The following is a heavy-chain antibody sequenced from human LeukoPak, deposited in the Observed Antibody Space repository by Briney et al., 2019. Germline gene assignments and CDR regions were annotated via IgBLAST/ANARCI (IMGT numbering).Heavy chain of an antibody. D-gene: IGHD2-21*01. Sequence: GGSLGLSCAASGFTFSSFEMNWVRQAPGKGPEWISYIGTTGTIIYADSVKGRFTISRDNARNSLFLQMNNLRADDTAIYYCARDSRRGGLPCAHDIWGPGTMVTVSS. CDR3: ARDSRRGGLPCAHDI. J-gene: IGHJ3*02. CDR1: GFTFSSFE. V-gene: IGHV3-48*03. CDR2: IGTTGTII.